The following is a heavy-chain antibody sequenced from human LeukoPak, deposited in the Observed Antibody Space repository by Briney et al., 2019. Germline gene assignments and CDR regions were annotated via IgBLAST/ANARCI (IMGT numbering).Heavy chain of an antibody. CDR3: ARYHGFSGGSYFDTFDI. V-gene: IGHV1-18*01. D-gene: IGHD1-26*01. J-gene: IGHJ3*02. CDR1: GYIFTTYG. Sequence: GASVKVSCKASGYIFTTYGISWVRQAPGQGLEWMGWISGYNDDTNYAQKLQGRVTMTTDTSTSTAYMELRSLTSDDTAVYYCARYHGFSGGSYFDTFDIWGRGTMVTVSS. CDR2: ISGYNDDT.